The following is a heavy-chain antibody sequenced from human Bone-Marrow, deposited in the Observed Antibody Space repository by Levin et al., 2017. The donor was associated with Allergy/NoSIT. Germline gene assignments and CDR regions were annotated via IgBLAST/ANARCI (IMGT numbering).Heavy chain of an antibody. D-gene: IGHD2-15*01. V-gene: IGHV4-31*02. J-gene: IGHJ3*02. CDR3: ARNMAGSDVFDI. Sequence: SETLSLTCSVSGASISSDPYYWSWIRQHPGKGLEWTGYIYYSGTTYYNPSLKSRATISLDTSTNQFSLRLTSVTAADTAVYYCARNMAGSDVFDIWGQGTLVTVSS. CDR1: GASISSDPYY. CDR2: IYYSGTT.